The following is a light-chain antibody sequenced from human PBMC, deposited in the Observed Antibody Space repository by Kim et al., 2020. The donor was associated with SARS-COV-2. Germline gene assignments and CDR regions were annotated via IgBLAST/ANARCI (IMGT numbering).Light chain of an antibody. Sequence: ASVGDRVTITCRVSQGISSWLAWYQQKPRKAPNLLIFAASSLQSGVPSRFSGSGSGTDFTLTISSLQPEDFATYYCQQADSFPITFGQGTRLEIK. V-gene: IGKV1-12*01. J-gene: IGKJ5*01. CDR1: QGISSW. CDR2: AAS. CDR3: QQADSFPIT.